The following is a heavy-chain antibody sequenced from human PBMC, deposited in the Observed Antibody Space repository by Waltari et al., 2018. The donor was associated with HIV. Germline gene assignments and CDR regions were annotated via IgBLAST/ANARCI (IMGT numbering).Heavy chain of an antibody. D-gene: IGHD6-6*01. J-gene: IGHJ4*02. CDR1: GFGFGNYA. V-gene: IGHV3-23*01. CDR3: AKDLSLSSARPRLVSFDF. Sequence: EVQLLASGGESAQPGKSLTISCVASGFGFGNYALAWVRRVPGGGQGFIASISGVGTKTYYADSLKGSFTSSRDNSKKVMCLQMTNLRVADTAMYFCAKDLSLSSARPRLVSFDFWSQGAQVSVAS. CDR2: ISGVGTKT.